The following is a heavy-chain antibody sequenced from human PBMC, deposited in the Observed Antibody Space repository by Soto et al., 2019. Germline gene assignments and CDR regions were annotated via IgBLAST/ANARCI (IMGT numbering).Heavy chain of an antibody. CDR1: GGSISSYY. CDR3: AREDIWFGESTFDY. D-gene: IGHD3-10*01. Sequence: PSETLSLTCTVSGGSISSYYWSWIRQPAGKGLEWIGRIYTSGSTNYNPSLKSRVTMSVDTSKNQFSLKLSSVTAADTAVYYCAREDIWFGESTFDYWGQGTLVTVSS. CDR2: IYTSGST. V-gene: IGHV4-4*07. J-gene: IGHJ4*02.